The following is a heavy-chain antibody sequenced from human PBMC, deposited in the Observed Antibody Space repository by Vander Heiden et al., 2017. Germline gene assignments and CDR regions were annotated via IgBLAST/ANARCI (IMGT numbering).Heavy chain of an antibody. Sequence: EMQLLESGGGLVQPGRSLRLSSAAPGFTFSSYALSWVRQAPGKGLEWVSAISGSGGSTYYADSVKGRFTISRDNSKNTLYLQMNSLRAEDTAVYYCAKAPYGPWYYGMDVWGQGTTVTVSS. CDR2: ISGSGGST. CDR1: GFTFSSYA. D-gene: IGHD3-10*01. J-gene: IGHJ6*02. CDR3: AKAPYGPWYYGMDV. V-gene: IGHV3-23*01.